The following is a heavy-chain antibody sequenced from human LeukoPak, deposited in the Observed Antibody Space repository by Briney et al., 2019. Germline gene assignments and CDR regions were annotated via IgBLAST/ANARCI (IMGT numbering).Heavy chain of an antibody. CDR3: ARDGLVTGDSSSRGYYYYYGMDV. J-gene: IGHJ6*02. Sequence: PGGSLRLSCAASGFTFSSYAMHWVRQAPGKGLEWVAVISYDGSNKYYADSVKGRFTISRDNSKSTLYLQMNSLRAEDTAVYYCARDGLVTGDSSSRGYYYYYGMDVWGQGTTVTVSS. V-gene: IGHV3-30-3*01. D-gene: IGHD6-6*01. CDR2: ISYDGSNK. CDR1: GFTFSSYA.